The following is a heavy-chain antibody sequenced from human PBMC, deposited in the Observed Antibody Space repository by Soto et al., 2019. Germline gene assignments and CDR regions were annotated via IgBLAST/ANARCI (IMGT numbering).Heavy chain of an antibody. CDR2: IYPGDSDT. CDR3: ARGRDDTSGYYPWSFDY. D-gene: IGHD3-22*01. J-gene: IGHJ4*02. Sequence: PGESLKISCKGSGYSFTSYWIGWVRQMPGKGLEWMGIIYPGDSDTRYSSSFQGQVTISADKSISTAYLQWSSLKASDTAVYYCARGRDDTSGYYPWSFDYWGQGTLVTVSS. CDR1: GYSFTSYW. V-gene: IGHV5-51*01.